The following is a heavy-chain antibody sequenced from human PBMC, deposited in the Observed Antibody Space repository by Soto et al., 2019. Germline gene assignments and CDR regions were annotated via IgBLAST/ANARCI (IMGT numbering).Heavy chain of an antibody. Sequence: SETLSLTCAVSGYSISSSNWWGWIRQPPGKGLEWIGYIYYSGTTYYNPSLKSRVTMSVDTSKNQFSLKLTSVTAVDTAVYYCARGRGIVATINRSLLFDYWGQGTLVTVSS. CDR1: GYSISSSNW. CDR2: IYYSGTT. V-gene: IGHV4-28*01. J-gene: IGHJ4*02. D-gene: IGHD5-12*01. CDR3: ARGRGIVATINRSLLFDY.